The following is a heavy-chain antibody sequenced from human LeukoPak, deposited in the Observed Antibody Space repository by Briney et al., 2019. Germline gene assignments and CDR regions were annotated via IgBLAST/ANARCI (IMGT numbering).Heavy chain of an antibody. Sequence: GGSLRLSCVASGFTFSGYGMHWIRQAPGKGLEWVAVIWYNGSKTYYADSVKGRFTISRDNSKDTLYLQMSSLRVEDTAAYYCARYLGGRNAFDIWGQGTMVTVSS. CDR2: IWYNGSKT. D-gene: IGHD3-16*01. CDR1: GFTFSGYG. J-gene: IGHJ3*02. CDR3: ARYLGGRNAFDI. V-gene: IGHV3-33*01.